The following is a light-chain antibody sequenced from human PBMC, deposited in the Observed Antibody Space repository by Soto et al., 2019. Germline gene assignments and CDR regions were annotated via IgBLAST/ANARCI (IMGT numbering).Light chain of an antibody. Sequence: EIVLTQSPGTLSLSPGERVTLSCRASQSVRNTYLSWYQQKPGQPPRLLISGASSRATGIPDRFSGSGSATDFTLTISRLEPEDFAVYYCQHYDASQWTFGQGTKVDIK. CDR1: QSVRNTY. CDR2: GAS. V-gene: IGKV3-20*01. CDR3: QHYDASQWT. J-gene: IGKJ1*01.